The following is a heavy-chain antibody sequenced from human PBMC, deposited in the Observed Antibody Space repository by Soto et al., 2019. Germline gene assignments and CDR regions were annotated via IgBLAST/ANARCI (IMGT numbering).Heavy chain of an antibody. CDR2: INHSGST. CDR1: GGSFSGYY. CDR3: ARGITMVRGVVVDV. V-gene: IGHV4-34*01. J-gene: IGHJ6*02. Sequence: QVQLQQWGAGLLKPSETLSLTCAVYGGSFSGYYWSWIRQPPGKGLEWIGEINHSGSTNYNPSLKSRVTISVDTSKNQFSLKLSSVTAADTAVYYCARGITMVRGVVVDVWGQGTMVTVSS. D-gene: IGHD3-10*01.